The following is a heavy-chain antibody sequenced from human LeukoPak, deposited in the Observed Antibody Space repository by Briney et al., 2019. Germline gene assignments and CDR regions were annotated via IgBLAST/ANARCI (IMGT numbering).Heavy chain of an antibody. CDR1: GGSISSYY. J-gene: IGHJ5*01. Sequence: SETLSLTCTVSGGSISSYYWTWIRQPAGKGLGWIGRIYTTGSTNYNPSLNSRVTMSVDTSKKQFSLKLSSVTAADTAVYYCARAHSGCGGTCSFDSWGQGTLVTVSS. CDR2: IYTTGST. CDR3: ARAHSGCGGTCSFDS. D-gene: IGHD2-15*01. V-gene: IGHV4-4*07.